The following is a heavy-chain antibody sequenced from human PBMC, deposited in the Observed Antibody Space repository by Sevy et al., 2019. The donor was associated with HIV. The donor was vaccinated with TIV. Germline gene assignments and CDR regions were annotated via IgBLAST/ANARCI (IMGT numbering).Heavy chain of an antibody. CDR3: AKEALTYYSVPGSYLAGAFDI. V-gene: IGHV3-23*01. CDR2: ISATGGST. J-gene: IGHJ3*02. CDR1: GFSFSDYG. Sequence: GGSLRLSCEVAGFSFSDYGMTWVRQAPGKGLEWVSSISATGGSTYYADFVDGGFTVSRDKSKNTVYLYMDGLRAEDTAVYYCAKEALTYYSVPGSYLAGAFDIWGQGTMVTVSS. D-gene: IGHD3-10*01.